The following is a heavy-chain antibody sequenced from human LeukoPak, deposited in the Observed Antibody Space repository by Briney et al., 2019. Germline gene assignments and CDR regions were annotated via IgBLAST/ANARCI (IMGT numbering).Heavy chain of an antibody. V-gene: IGHV3-53*01. CDR2: IYTGGDT. CDR3: ARDCRHYYGSGRGDWFDP. J-gene: IGHJ5*02. Sequence: HPGESLRLSCAASGFSVSNKYMSWVRQAPGKGLEWVSVIYTGGDTYYADSVKGRFTISRDNAKNSLYLQMNSLRAEDTAVYYCARDCRHYYGSGRGDWFDPWGQGTLVTVSS. CDR1: GFSVSNKY. D-gene: IGHD3-10*01.